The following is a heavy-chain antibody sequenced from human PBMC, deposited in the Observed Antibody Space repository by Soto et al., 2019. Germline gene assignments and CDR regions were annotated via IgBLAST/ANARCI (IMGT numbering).Heavy chain of an antibody. J-gene: IGHJ5*02. CDR2: SNHTGGT. Sequence: SETLSLTCAVYGGCVSGYYWNWIRQPPGKGLEWIGESNHTGGTHYNPSLKMRVTMSVDTSKNQFSLRFSSVTAADTAIYYCANCLIVFRLVLPPFALCAQGTQATVTS. D-gene: IGHD3-3*01. CDR3: ANCLIVFRLVLPPFAL. V-gene: IGHV4-34*01. CDR1: GGCVSGYY.